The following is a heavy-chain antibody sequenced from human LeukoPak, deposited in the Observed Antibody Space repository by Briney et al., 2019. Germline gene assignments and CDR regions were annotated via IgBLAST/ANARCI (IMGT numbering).Heavy chain of an antibody. D-gene: IGHD2-2*01. Sequence: GGSLRPSCAASGFTFSSYAMSWVRQAPGKGLEWVSAISGSGGSTYYADSVKGRFTISRDNSKNTLYLQMNSLRAEDTAVYYCARDPRCSSMSCYRSSFYGMDVWGQGTTVTVSS. CDR2: ISGSGGST. J-gene: IGHJ6*02. V-gene: IGHV3-23*01. CDR1: GFTFSSYA. CDR3: ARDPRCSSMSCYRSSFYGMDV.